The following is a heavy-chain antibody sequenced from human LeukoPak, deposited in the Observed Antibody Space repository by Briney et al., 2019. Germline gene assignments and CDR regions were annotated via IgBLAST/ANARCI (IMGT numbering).Heavy chain of an antibody. Sequence: GGSLRLSCAASGFTFDDYAMHWVRQAPGKGLEWVSGISWNSGSIGYADSVKGRFTISRDNAKNSLYLQMNSLRAEDTALYYCAEAPMVRGVEVPYYFDYWGQGTLVTVSS. V-gene: IGHV3-9*01. D-gene: IGHD3-10*01. CDR1: GFTFDDYA. J-gene: IGHJ4*02. CDR3: AEAPMVRGVEVPYYFDY. CDR2: ISWNSGSI.